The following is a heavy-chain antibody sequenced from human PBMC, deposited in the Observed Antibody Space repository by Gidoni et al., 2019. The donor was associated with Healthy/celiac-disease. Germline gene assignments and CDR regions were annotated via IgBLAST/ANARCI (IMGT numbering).Heavy chain of an antibody. CDR3: ARDLGGSDY. CDR1: GFTFSSYA. Sequence: QVQLVESGGGVVQPGRSLGLSCAASGFTFSSYAMHWVRQAPGKGLEWVAVISYDGSNKYYADSVKGRFTISRDNSKNTLYLQMNSLRAEDTAVYYCARDLGGSDYWGQGTLVTVSS. J-gene: IGHJ4*02. D-gene: IGHD3-16*01. V-gene: IGHV3-30-3*01. CDR2: ISYDGSNK.